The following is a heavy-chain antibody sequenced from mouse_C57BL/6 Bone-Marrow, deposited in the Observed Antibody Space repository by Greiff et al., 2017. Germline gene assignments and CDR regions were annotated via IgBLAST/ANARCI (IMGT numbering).Heavy chain of an antibody. CDR2: IYPGSGNI. CDR1: GYTFTDYY. D-gene: IGHD1-1*02. Sequence: VQGVESGPELVKPGASVKISCKASGYTFTDYYINWVKQRPGQGLEWIGWIYPGSGNIKYNEKFKGKATLTVDTSSSTAYMQLSSLTSEDSAVYCCAREVYYAFDYWGQGTTLTVSA. CDR3: AREVYYAFDY. V-gene: IGHV1-84*01. J-gene: IGHJ2*01.